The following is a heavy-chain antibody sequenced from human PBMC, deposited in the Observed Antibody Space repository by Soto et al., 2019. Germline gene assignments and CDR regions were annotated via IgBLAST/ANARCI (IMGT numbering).Heavy chain of an antibody. CDR3: ARARGGLRFLEWLLDWFDS. V-gene: IGHV1-18*01. J-gene: IGHJ5*01. CDR1: GYTFTSYG. Sequence: GASVKVSCKASGYTFTSYGISWVRQAPGQGLEWMGWISAYNGNTNYAQKLQGRVTMTTDTSTSTAYMELRSLRSDDTAVYYCARARGGLRFLEWLLDWFDSWGQGTLDIVSS. CDR2: ISAYNGNT. D-gene: IGHD3-3*01.